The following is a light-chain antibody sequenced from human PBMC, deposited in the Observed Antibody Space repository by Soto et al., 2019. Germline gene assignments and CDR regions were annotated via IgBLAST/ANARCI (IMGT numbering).Light chain of an antibody. CDR2: AAS. J-gene: IGKJ2*01. CDR1: QGISTY. Sequence: DIQMTQSPSSLSASVGDRVTITCRASQGISTYLIWYQQRQGKAPKLLMYAASNLVSGVPSRFSGSGSGTEFTLTISSLHPEDFATYYCQQSYRTPYTFGQGTKLETK. CDR3: QQSYRTPYT. V-gene: IGKV1-39*01.